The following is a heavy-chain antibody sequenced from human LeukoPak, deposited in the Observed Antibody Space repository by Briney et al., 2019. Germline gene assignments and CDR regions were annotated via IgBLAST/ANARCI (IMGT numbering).Heavy chain of an antibody. D-gene: IGHD1-7*01. V-gene: IGHV3-30*02. CDR1: GFTFSSYG. CDR2: IRYDGSNK. CDR3: TRDGPGGWNYYTDY. J-gene: IGHJ4*02. Sequence: GGSLRLSCAASGFTFSSYGMHWVRQAPGKGLEWVAFIRYDGSNKYYADSVKGRFTISRDNSKNSLYLQMDNLRAEDTAFYHCTRDGPGGWNYYTDYWGQGTLVTVSS.